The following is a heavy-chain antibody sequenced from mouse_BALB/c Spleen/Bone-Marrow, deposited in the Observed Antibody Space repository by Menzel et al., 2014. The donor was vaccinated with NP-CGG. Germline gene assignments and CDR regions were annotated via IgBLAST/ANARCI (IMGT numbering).Heavy chain of an antibody. V-gene: IGHV3-6*02. Sequence: EVKLQESGPGLVKPSQSLSLTCSVTGHSITSDYYWNWIRQFPGNKLEWMGYISHVGTNNYNPSLKNRFSITRDTSKNQFFLKLNSVTTEDTATYYCSSYNYYGMDYWGQGTSVTVSS. CDR3: SSYNYYGMDY. CDR1: GHSITSDYY. CDR2: ISHVGTN. J-gene: IGHJ4*01.